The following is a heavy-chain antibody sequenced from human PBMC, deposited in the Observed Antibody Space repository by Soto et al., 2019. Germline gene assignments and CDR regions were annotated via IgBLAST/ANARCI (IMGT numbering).Heavy chain of an antibody. CDR2: IYSGGYT. D-gene: IGHD3-10*01. V-gene: IGHV3-53*01. CDR3: ATPPGGGGY. Sequence: EVQLVESGGGLIQPGGSLRLSCAVSGFTVSNNYMSWVRQAPGKGLEGVSVIYSGGYTAYGDSVKGRFTISRDNSKNPPNPKRNRRDADAPAVFYRATPPGGGGYWGQGTLVTVSS. CDR1: GFTVSNNY. J-gene: IGHJ4*02.